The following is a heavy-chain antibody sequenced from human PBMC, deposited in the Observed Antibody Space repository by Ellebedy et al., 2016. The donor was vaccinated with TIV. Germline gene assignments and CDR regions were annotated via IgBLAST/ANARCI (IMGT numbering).Heavy chain of an antibody. CDR1: GYTFTAYH. D-gene: IGHD2-2*01. Sequence: ASVKVSCKTSGYTFTAYHIHWVRQAPGQGLEWMGWIYPNNGDTTFAQKFQGRVTVASDTSTRTVYMELSGLRYDDTAVYFCAALPYISRSSAYWGQGTLVSVSS. CDR3: AALPYISRSSAY. CDR2: IYPNNGDT. J-gene: IGHJ4*02. V-gene: IGHV1-2*02.